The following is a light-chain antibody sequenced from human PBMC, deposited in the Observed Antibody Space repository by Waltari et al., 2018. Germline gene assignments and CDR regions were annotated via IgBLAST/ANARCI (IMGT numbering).Light chain of an antibody. CDR1: SSHVGGYNY. Sequence: QSALTQPASVSGSPGQSITISCTGTSSHVGGYNYVPWYQPHPGKAPKLMIYEVSNRPSGVSNRFSGSKSGNTASLTISGLQAEDEADYYCSSYTSSSTLLFGGGTKLTVL. CDR3: SSYTSSSTLL. CDR2: EVS. J-gene: IGLJ2*01. V-gene: IGLV2-14*01.